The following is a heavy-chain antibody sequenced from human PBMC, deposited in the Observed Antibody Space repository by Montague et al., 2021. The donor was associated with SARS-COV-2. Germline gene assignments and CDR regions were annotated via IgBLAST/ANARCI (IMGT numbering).Heavy chain of an antibody. D-gene: IGHD4-23*01. V-gene: IGHV2-70*01. CDR1: GFSLSTSGMC. CDR2: IDWDDDK. J-gene: IGHJ6*02. Sequence: VKPTQTLTLTCTFSGFSLSTSGMCVSWIRQPPGKALEWLALIDWDDDKYYSTSLKTRLTTSKDTSKNQVVLTVTNMDPVDTATYYCARMATVVTLGYYYYYGMDVWGQGTTVTVSS. CDR3: ARMATVVTLGYYYYYGMDV.